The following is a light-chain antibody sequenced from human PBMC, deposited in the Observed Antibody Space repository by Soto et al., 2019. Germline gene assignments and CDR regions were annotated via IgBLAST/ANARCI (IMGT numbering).Light chain of an antibody. CDR1: QSVSSY. J-gene: IGKJ4*01. CDR3: QQRSNWPRLT. CDR2: DAS. V-gene: IGKV3-11*01. Sequence: ELVLTQSPATLSLSPGERATLSCRASQSVSSYLAWYQQKSGQAPRLLIYDASNRATGIPARFSGSGSGTDFTLTISSLEPEDFAVYYCQQRSNWPRLTFGGGTKVEIK.